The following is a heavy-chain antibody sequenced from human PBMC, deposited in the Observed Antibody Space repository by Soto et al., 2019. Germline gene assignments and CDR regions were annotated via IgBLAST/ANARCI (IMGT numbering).Heavy chain of an antibody. CDR2: IYYSGST. D-gene: IGHD4-17*01. CDR1: GGSVGTSSYY. V-gene: IGHV4-61*01. Sequence: PSETLSLTCTVSGGSVGTSSYYWGWIRQPPGKGLEWIGYIYYSGSTNYNPSLKSRVTISVDTSKNQFSLKLSSVTAADTAVYYCARRYGASFDYWGQGTLVTVSS. CDR3: ARRYGASFDY. J-gene: IGHJ4*02.